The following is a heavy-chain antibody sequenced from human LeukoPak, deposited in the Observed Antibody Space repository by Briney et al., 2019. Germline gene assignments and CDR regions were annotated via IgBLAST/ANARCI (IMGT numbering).Heavy chain of an antibody. J-gene: IGHJ6*03. CDR2: ISAYYGNT. CDR1: GYTFTGYC. CDR3: ARDRLVYCSSTSCYLSYYYYYMDV. V-gene: IGHV1-18*04. D-gene: IGHD2-2*01. Sequence: ASVKVSCKASGYTFTGYCMHWVRQAPGQGLEWMGWISAYYGNTNYAQKLQGRVTMTTDKSTSTAYMELRSLRSDDTAVYYCARDRLVYCSSTSCYLSYYYYYMDVWGKGTTVTVSS.